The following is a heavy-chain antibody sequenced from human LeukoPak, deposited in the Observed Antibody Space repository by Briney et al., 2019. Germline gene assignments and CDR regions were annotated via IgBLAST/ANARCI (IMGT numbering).Heavy chain of an antibody. Sequence: GGSLRLSCAASGFTFSSYVMSWVRQAPGKGLEWVSAISGSGGSTYYADSVKGRFTISRDNSKNTLYLQMNSLRAEDTAVYYCAKTVGSGEYFDYWGQGTLVTVSS. CDR3: AKTVGSGEYFDY. V-gene: IGHV3-23*01. CDR2: ISGSGGST. CDR1: GFTFSSYV. J-gene: IGHJ4*02. D-gene: IGHD3-10*01.